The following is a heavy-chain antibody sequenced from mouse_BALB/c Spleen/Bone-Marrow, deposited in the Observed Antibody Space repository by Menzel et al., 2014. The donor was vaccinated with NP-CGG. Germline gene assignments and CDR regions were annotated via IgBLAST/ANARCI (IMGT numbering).Heavy chain of an antibody. V-gene: IGHV14-3*02. J-gene: IGHJ3*01. D-gene: IGHD4-1*01. CDR3: ARCELGRAWFAY. CDR1: GFNIKDTY. Sequence: VQLQQSGAELVKPGASVKLSCTASGFNIKDTYMHWVKQRPEQGLEWIGRIDPANGNTKYDPKFQGKATITADTSSNTASLQLSSLTSEDTAVYYCARCELGRAWFAYWGQGTLVTVSA. CDR2: IDPANGNT.